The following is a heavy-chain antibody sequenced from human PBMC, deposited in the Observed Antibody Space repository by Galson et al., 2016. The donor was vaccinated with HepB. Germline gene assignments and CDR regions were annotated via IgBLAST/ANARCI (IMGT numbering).Heavy chain of an antibody. CDR2: ISGSGSNT. D-gene: IGHD3-22*01. V-gene: IGHV3-23*01. CDR3: AKDHVYYYYASGFFYPPNVGV. CDR1: GFTFSSYA. Sequence: SLRLSCAASGFTFSSYAMSWVRQAPGKGLEWVSGISGSGSNTYYADSVKGRLTISRDKSKSTLFLEMNSLRPEDTATYYCAKDHVYYYYASGFFYPPNVGVWGQGTLVTVSS. J-gene: IGHJ1*01.